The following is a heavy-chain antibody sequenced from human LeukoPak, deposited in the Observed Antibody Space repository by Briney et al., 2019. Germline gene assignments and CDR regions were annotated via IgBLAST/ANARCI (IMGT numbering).Heavy chain of an antibody. D-gene: IGHD3-10*01. J-gene: IGHJ4*02. CDR3: ARVSTMVRGVIIDPYFDY. CDR1: GFTFDNYA. Sequence: GGSLRLSCAPSGFTFDNYAMHWVRQAPGKGLEWVALISYDGGNIYYADSVQGRFTISRDNSKNTLYLQMNSLRPEDTAVYYCARVSTMVRGVIIDPYFDYWGQGTLVTVSS. V-gene: IGHV3-30*04. CDR2: ISYDGGNI.